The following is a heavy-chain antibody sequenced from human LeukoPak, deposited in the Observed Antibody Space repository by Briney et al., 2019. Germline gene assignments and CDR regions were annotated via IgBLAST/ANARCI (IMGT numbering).Heavy chain of an antibody. CDR3: ARNGAKYSSSWYYFDY. J-gene: IGHJ4*02. D-gene: IGHD6-13*01. CDR1: GGTFSSYA. V-gene: IGHV1-69*01. Sequence: VASVKVSCKASGGTFSSYAISWVRQAPRQGLEWMGGIIPIFGTANYAQKFQGRVTITADESTSTAYMELSSLRSEDTAVYYCARNGAKYSSSWYYFDYWGQGTLVTVSS. CDR2: IIPIFGTA.